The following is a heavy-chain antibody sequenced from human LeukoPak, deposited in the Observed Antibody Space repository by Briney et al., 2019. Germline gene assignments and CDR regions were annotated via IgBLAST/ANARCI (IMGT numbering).Heavy chain of an antibody. CDR3: TIRYDSSGYFDY. D-gene: IGHD3-22*01. V-gene: IGHV3-15*07. Sequence: GGSLRLSCAASGFTFSNAWMNWVRRAPGKGLEWVCRIKSKTDGGTTDYAAPVKGRFTISRDDSKNTLYLQMNSLKTEDTAVYYCTIRYDSSGYFDYWGQGTLVTVSS. J-gene: IGHJ4*02. CDR2: IKSKTDGGTT. CDR1: GFTFSNAW.